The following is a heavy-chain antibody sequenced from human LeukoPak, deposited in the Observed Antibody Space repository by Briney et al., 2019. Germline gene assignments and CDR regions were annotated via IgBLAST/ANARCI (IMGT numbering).Heavy chain of an antibody. Sequence: TSETLSLTCAVSGGSISSGGYSWSWVRQPPGKGLEWIGYIYYSGSTYYNPSLKSRVTISVDRSKNQFSLKLSSVTAADTAVYYCARGRVVTAIDAFDIWGQGTMVTVSS. CDR1: GGSISSGGYS. CDR3: ARGRVVTAIDAFDI. CDR2: IYYSGST. V-gene: IGHV4-30-2*01. J-gene: IGHJ3*02. D-gene: IGHD2-21*02.